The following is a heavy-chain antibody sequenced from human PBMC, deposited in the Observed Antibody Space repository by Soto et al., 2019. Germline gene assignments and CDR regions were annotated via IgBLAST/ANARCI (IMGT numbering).Heavy chain of an antibody. CDR1: GFAFNNYG. Sequence: SLRLSCTVSGFAFNNYGINWVRQAPGKWLEWVSSISKSDYTYYSDSVKGRFAISRDNAKSSVSLQMNTLRVEDTAVYYCAREDSIIIPAVSDFWGQGTLVTVSS. V-gene: IGHV3-21*01. J-gene: IGHJ4*02. CDR3: AREDSIIIPAVSDF. D-gene: IGHD2-2*01. CDR2: ISKSDYT.